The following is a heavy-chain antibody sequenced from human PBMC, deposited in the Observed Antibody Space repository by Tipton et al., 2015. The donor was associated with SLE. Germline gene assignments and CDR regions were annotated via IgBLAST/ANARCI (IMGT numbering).Heavy chain of an antibody. CDR3: ARAILTGWWFAP. CDR1: GGSISSYY. J-gene: IGHJ5*02. V-gene: IGHV4-59*01. D-gene: IGHD3-9*01. CDR2: IYYNGST. Sequence: TLSLTCTVSGGSISSYYWSWIRQPPGKGLEWIGYIYYNGSTNYNPSLKSRVTISIDTSKNQFSLRLNSVSAADTAVYYCARAILTGWWFAPWGQGTLVTVSS.